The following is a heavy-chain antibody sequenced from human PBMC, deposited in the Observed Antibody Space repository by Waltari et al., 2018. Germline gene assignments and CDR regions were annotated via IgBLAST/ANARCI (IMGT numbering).Heavy chain of an antibody. D-gene: IGHD3-3*01. V-gene: IGHV1-69*13. J-gene: IGHJ5*02. CDR1: GGTFSSYA. CDR2: IIPIFGTA. Sequence: QVQLVQSGAEVKKPGSSVKVSCKASGGTFSSYAISWVRKAPGQGLEWMGRIIPIFGTANDAQKFQGRVTSTADKSTSTAYMELSSLRSEDTAVYYCARDRSHDFWSGYGMLGNWFDPWGQGTLVTVSS. CDR3: ARDRSHDFWSGYGMLGNWFDP.